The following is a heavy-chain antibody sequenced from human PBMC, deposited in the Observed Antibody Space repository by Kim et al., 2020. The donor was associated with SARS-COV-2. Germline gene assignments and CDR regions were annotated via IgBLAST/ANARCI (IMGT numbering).Heavy chain of an antibody. CDR1: GFTFSSYA. J-gene: IGHJ4*02. CDR2: ISYDGSNK. CDR3: ARDASMLYDSPEYYFDY. V-gene: IGHV3-30*04. D-gene: IGHD3-22*01. Sequence: GGSLRLSCAASGFTFSSYAMHWVRQAPGKGLEWVAVISYDGSNKYYADSVKGRFTISRDNSKNTLYLQMNSLRAEDTAVYYCARDASMLYDSPEYYFDYWSQGTLVTVSS.